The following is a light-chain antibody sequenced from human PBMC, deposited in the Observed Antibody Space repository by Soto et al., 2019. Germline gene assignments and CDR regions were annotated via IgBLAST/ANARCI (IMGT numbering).Light chain of an antibody. CDR1: QSLSSNY. CDR2: GAS. V-gene: IGKV3-20*01. CDR3: QQYGSSLPWT. J-gene: IGKJ1*01. Sequence: EIVLTQSPGTLSLSPGERATLSCRASQSLSSNYLAWYQQKPGQTPRLLIYGASSRATGIPDRFIGSGSGTDFPLTISRLEPEDFAVYYCQQYGSSLPWTFGQGTKVEIK.